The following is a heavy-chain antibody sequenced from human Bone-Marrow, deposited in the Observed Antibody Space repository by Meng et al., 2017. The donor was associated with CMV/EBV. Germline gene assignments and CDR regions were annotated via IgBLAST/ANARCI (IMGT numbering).Heavy chain of an antibody. CDR3: ASWGPIQGLDY. D-gene: IGHD3-16*01. CDR2: INHSGST. CDR1: GGSFSGYY. V-gene: IGHV4-34*01. Sequence: SETLSLTCAVDGGSFSGYYWSWIRQPPGKGLEWIGEINHSGSTNYNPSLKSRVTISVDTSKNQFSLKLSSVTAADTAVYYCASWGPIQGLDYWGQGTLVTFSS. J-gene: IGHJ4*02.